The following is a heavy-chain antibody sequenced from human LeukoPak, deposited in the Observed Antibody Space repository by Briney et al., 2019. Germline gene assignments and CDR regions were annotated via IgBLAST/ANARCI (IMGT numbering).Heavy chain of an antibody. CDR2: IRYDGSNK. CDR3: AKDCSSTSCY. V-gene: IGHV3-30*02. Sequence: GGSLRLSCAASGFTFSSYGMHWVRQAPGKGLEWVAFIRYDGSNKYYADSVKGRFTISRDNSKNTLYLQMNSLRAEDTAVFYCAKDCSSTSCYWGQGTLVTVSS. J-gene: IGHJ4*02. D-gene: IGHD2-2*01. CDR1: GFTFSSYG.